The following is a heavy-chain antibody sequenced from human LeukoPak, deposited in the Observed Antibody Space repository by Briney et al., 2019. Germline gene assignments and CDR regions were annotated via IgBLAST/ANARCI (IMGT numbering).Heavy chain of an antibody. CDR3: VRDLMGSGSTTAYLHH. V-gene: IGHV3-21*01. CDR2: ISRRSRHV. CDR1: GFTVSSNY. Sequence: PGGSLRLSCAASGFTVSSNYMSWVRQAPGKGLEWVSSISRRSRHVYYAGSMKGRFTISRDNAKNSLYLQMNSLRAEDMAVYFCVRDLMGSGSTTAYLHHWGQGTLVTVSS. J-gene: IGHJ1*01. D-gene: IGHD1-1*01.